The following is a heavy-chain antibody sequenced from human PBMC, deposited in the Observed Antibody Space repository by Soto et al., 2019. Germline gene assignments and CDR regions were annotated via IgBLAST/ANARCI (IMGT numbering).Heavy chain of an antibody. J-gene: IGHJ5*02. CDR3: GRGLLELPGPYNWFDP. D-gene: IGHD1-7*01. V-gene: IGHV4-31*03. Sequence: QVQLQESGPGLVKPSQTLSLTCTVSGGSISSGGYYWSWIRQHPGKGLEWIGYIYYSGSTYYNPSLKSRVTISVDTSKNQFSLKLSSVAAADTAVYYCGRGLLELPGPYNWFDPWGQGTLVTVSS. CDR2: IYYSGST. CDR1: GGSISSGGYY.